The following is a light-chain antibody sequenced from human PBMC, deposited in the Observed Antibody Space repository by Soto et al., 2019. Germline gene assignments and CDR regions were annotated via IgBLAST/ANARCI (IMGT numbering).Light chain of an antibody. CDR1: SSDIGGYYY. Sequence: QSALTQPASVSGSPGQSITISCTGTSSDIGGYYYVSWYQHHPGKAPKLLIYQVTNRPSRVSNRFSGSKSGNTASLTISGLQADDEADYYCTSYSSSSIFYVFGTGTMLTVL. CDR2: QVT. CDR3: TSYSSSSIFYV. J-gene: IGLJ1*01. V-gene: IGLV2-14*01.